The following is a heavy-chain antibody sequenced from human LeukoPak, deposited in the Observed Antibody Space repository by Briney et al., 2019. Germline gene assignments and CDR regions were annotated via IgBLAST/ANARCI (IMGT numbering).Heavy chain of an antibody. CDR2: IDPNSGDT. CDR1: GYTFTGYY. Sequence: GASVKVSCKASGYTFTGYYIHWVRQAPGQGLEWMGWIDPNSGDTNYAQKFQGRVTMTRDTSISTAYMELSSLRSEDTAVYYCARRRVVVTAPPRYNWFDPWGQGTLVTVSS. CDR3: ARRRVVVTAPPRYNWFDP. J-gene: IGHJ5*02. V-gene: IGHV1-2*02. D-gene: IGHD2-21*02.